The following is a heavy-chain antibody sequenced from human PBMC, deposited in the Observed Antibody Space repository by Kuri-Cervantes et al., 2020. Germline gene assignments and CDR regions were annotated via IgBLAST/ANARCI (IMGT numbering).Heavy chain of an antibody. D-gene: IGHD2-2*01. Sequence: GGSLRLSCAASGFTFSSYAMSWVRQAPGKGLEWVSAISGSGGSTYYADSVKGRFTISRDNSKNTLYLQMNSLRAEDTAVYYCASGGYCSSTSCYNWFDPWGRGTLVTVSS. V-gene: IGHV3-23*01. CDR2: ISGSGGST. J-gene: IGHJ5*02. CDR3: ASGGYCSSTSCYNWFDP. CDR1: GFTFSSYA.